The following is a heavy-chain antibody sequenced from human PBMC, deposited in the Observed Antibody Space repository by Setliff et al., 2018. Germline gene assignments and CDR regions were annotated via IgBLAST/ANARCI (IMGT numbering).Heavy chain of an antibody. J-gene: IGHJ5*01. CDR1: GFIVSDKH. CDR2: IYNSDST. CDR3: ARDLGNWFDS. V-gene: IGHV3-53*01. Sequence: PGGSLRLSCAASGFIVSDKHMTWPRQAPGRGLEWFSGIYNSDSTYYADSVKGRFTISRDDSKNMVNLQMNSLRAEDTAVYYCARDLGNWFDSWGQGTVVTVSS. D-gene: IGHD3-16*01.